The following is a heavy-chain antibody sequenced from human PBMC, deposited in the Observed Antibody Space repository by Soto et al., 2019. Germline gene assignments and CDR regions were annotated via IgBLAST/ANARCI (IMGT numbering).Heavy chain of an antibody. D-gene: IGHD3-22*01. V-gene: IGHV4-59*01. J-gene: IGHJ4*02. CDR1: GGSISSYY. CDR3: ARSPYYYDSSGYYYFDY. Sequence: SETLSLTCTVSGGSISSYYWSWIRQPPGKGLEWIGYIYYSGSTNYNPSLKSRVTISVDTSKNQFSLKLSSVTAADTAVYYCARSPYYYDSSGYYYFDYWGQGTLVTVSS. CDR2: IYYSGST.